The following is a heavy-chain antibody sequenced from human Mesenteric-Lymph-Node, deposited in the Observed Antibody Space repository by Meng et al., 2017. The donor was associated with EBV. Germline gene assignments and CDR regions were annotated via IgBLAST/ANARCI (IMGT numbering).Heavy chain of an antibody. J-gene: IGHJ5*02. CDR3: AREGTTVTRWFDP. CDR2: INHSGST. CDR1: GGSFSGYY. Sequence: QVEVQHWGAGLLKPSETLSLTCAVYGGSFSGYYWTWIRQPPGRGLEWIGEINHSGSTNHNPSLKSRVTISADTSKDQFSLKLTSVTAADTAVYYCAREGTTVTRWFDPWGPGTLVTVSS. V-gene: IGHV4-34*01. D-gene: IGHD4-11*01.